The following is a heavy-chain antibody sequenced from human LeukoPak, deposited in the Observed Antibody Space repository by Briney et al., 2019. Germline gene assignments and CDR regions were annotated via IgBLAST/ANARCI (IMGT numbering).Heavy chain of an antibody. Sequence: PGGSLRLSCAASGFTFSSYSMNWVRQAPGKGLEWVSYISSSSSTIYYADSVKGRFTISRDNAKNSLYLQMNSLRAEDTAVYYCATLGYCSGGRCYLDYYYMDVWGKGTTVTVSS. J-gene: IGHJ6*03. D-gene: IGHD2-15*01. CDR3: ATLGYCSGGRCYLDYYYMDV. CDR2: ISSSSSTI. CDR1: GFTFSSYS. V-gene: IGHV3-48*04.